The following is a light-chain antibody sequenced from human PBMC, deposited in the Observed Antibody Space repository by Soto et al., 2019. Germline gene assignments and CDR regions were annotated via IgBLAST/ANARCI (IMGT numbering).Light chain of an antibody. Sequence: EIVMTQSPATLSVSPGDRATLSCRASQSINNNLAWYQQKPGQAPRLLIHGASTRATGIPARFSGSGSGAEFTLTISSLQSEDFAVYYCQQYDTSPRTFGQGTKVE. CDR3: QQYDTSPRT. V-gene: IGKV3-15*01. J-gene: IGKJ1*01. CDR2: GAS. CDR1: QSINNN.